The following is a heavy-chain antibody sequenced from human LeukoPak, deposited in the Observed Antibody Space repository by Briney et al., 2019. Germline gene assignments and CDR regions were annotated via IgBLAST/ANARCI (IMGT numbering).Heavy chain of an antibody. CDR1: GYTFTSYD. J-gene: IGHJ4*02. CDR2: MNPNSGNT. Sequence: ASVKVSCKASGYTFTSYDIHWVRQATGQGLEWMGWMNPNSGNTGYAQKFQGRVTMTRNTSISTAYMELSSLRSEDTAVYYCARGNEENWGSYFDYWGQGTLVTVSS. V-gene: IGHV1-8*01. CDR3: ARGNEENWGSYFDY. D-gene: IGHD7-27*01.